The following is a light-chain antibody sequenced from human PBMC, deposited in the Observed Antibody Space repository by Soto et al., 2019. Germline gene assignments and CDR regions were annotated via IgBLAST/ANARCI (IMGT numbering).Light chain of an antibody. V-gene: IGKV1-5*01. CDR3: QQYNSYSA. CDR1: QSISSW. CDR2: DAS. J-gene: IGKJ5*01. Sequence: DVQMAQSPSTLSASVGDRGTLTCRASQSISSWLAWYQQKPGKAPKLLIYDASSLESGVPSRFSGSGSGTEFTLTISSLQPDDFATYYCQQYNSYSAFGQGTRLEIK.